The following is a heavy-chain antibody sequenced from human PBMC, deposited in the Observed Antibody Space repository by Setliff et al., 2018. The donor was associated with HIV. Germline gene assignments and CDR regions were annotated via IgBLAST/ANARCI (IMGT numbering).Heavy chain of an antibody. Sequence: ASVKVSCKTSGFTFSNYAIHWVRQAXGQGLEWRGWINAGNGDTXXSPKFQGRVTFTRDSSASTVYMEMSSLRSEDTAMFYCGRGDFDFWGQGTLVTVSS. CDR1: GFTFSNYA. D-gene: IGHD2-21*01. V-gene: IGHV1-3*01. CDR3: GRGDFDF. CDR2: INAGNGDT. J-gene: IGHJ4*02.